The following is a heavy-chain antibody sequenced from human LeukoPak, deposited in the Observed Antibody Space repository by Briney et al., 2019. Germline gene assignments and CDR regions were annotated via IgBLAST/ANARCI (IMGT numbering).Heavy chain of an antibody. Sequence: GGSLRLSCAASGFAFNTYAMHWVRQAPGQGLEWVALIWHDGSHKFYSNSARGQFTISRDNSKNTVSLQMNNLRPEDTAVYYCARETFGSGSYPDFWGQGTLVTVSS. CDR1: GFAFNTYA. CDR3: ARETFGSGSYPDF. D-gene: IGHD3-10*01. CDR2: IWHDGSHK. V-gene: IGHV3-33*01. J-gene: IGHJ4*02.